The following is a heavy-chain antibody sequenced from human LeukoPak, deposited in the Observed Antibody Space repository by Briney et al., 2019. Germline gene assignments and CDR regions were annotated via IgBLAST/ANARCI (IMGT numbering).Heavy chain of an antibody. CDR1: GGTFSSYA. CDR3: ARGNEVKVGWYYYYYMDV. J-gene: IGHJ6*03. V-gene: IGHV1-69*13. Sequence: GASLKVSCKASGGTFSSYAISWVRQAPGQGLEWMGGIIPIFGTANYAQKFQGRVTITADESTSTAYMELSSLRSEDTAVYYCARGNEVKVGWYYYYYMDVWGKGTTVTISS. CDR2: IIPIFGTA. D-gene: IGHD1-26*01.